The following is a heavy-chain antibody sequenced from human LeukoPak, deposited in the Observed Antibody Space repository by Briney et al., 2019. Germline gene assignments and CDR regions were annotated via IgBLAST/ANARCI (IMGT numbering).Heavy chain of an antibody. CDR2: IYYSGST. CDR3: GRTWGYYFDY. J-gene: IGHJ4*02. Sequence: SETLSLTCTVSGDSINSSNYYWGWIRQPPGKGLEWIGNIYYSGSTYYKPSLKSRVTISVDTSKNQFSLKLSSVTAADTAVYYCGRTWGYYFDYWGQGTLVTVSS. CDR1: GDSINSSNYY. V-gene: IGHV4-39*01. D-gene: IGHD3-16*01.